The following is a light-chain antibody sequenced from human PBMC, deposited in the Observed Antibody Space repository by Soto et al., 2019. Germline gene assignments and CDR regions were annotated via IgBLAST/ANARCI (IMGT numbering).Light chain of an antibody. Sequence: DIQMTQSPSYVSASLGGRVTITCRASQGISNYLAWYQQKPGRVPELLIYAESTLQSGVPSRFTGSGSGTDFTLTISSLQSEDVATYYCQKYDSIPLTFGGGTKVEIK. V-gene: IGKV1-27*01. CDR1: QGISNY. CDR2: AES. CDR3: QKYDSIPLT. J-gene: IGKJ4*01.